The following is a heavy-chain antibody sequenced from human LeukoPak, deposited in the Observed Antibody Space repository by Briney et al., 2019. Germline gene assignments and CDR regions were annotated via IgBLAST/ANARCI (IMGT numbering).Heavy chain of an antibody. CDR2: ISGGAGST. V-gene: IGHV3-23*01. J-gene: IGHJ4*02. D-gene: IGHD4-17*01. Sequence: GGSLRLSCATSGFTFSTYAMSWVRQAPEKGLEWVSAISGGAGSTSYADSEKGRFTISRDNSKNTVYLQMNSLRAEDTAVYYCAKDLYGDYGGLDYWGQGTLVTVPS. CDR1: GFTFSTYA. CDR3: AKDLYGDYGGLDY.